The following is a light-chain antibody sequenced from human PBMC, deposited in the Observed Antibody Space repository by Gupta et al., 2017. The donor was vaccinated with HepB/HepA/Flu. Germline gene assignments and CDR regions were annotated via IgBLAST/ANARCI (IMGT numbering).Light chain of an antibody. V-gene: IGLV1-40*01. J-gene: IGLJ1*01. Sequence: QSVLTQPPSVSGAPGQRVSIFCTGRSPNIGAGYDVHWYQQLPGTAPKLLIYDNTNRPSGVPDRFSGSNSGTSASLAITGLQAEDEAAYYCQSYDTSLGGPYVFGTGTKITVL. CDR1: SPNIGAGYD. CDR2: DNT. CDR3: QSYDTSLGGPYV.